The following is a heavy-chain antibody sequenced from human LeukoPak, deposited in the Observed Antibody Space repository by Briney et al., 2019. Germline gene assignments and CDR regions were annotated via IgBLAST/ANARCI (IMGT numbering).Heavy chain of an antibody. V-gene: IGHV4-59*01. CDR2: IYYTGST. CDR3: ARASYDYFYGMDV. J-gene: IGHJ6*02. Sequence: PSETLSLTCTVSSGSISTYYWSWIRQPPGKGLGWIGYIYYTGSTNYNPSLRSRVTMSVHTSKKQFSLKLSSVTAADTAVYYCARASYDYFYGMDVWGQGTTVTVSS. CDR1: SGSISTYY.